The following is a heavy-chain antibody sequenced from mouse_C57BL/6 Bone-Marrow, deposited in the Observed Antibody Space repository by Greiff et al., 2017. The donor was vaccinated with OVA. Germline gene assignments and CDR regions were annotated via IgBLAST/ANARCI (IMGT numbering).Heavy chain of an antibody. J-gene: IGHJ4*01. V-gene: IGHV5-6*01. CDR2: ISSGGSYT. CDR3: ARRFITTPMDY. Sequence: EVQLVESGGDLVKPGGSLKLSCAASGFTFSSYGMSWVRQTPDKRLEWVATISSGGSYTYYPDSVKGRFTISRDNAKNTLYLQMSSLKSEDTAMYYCARRFITTPMDYWGQGTSVTVSS. D-gene: IGHD1-1*01. CDR1: GFTFSSYG.